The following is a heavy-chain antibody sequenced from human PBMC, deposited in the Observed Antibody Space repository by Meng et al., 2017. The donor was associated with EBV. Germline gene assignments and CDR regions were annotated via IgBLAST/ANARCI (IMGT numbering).Heavy chain of an antibody. Sequence: GQLRPSGPEVEKPGTSVKVSCQASGYTFTGYYMHWVRQAPGQGLEWMGRINPNSGGTNYAQKFQGRVTMTRDTSISTAYMELSRLRSDDTAVYYCARVGIAVAGTGDYWGQGTLVTVFS. CDR1: GYTFTGYY. V-gene: IGHV1-2*06. CDR2: INPNSGGT. J-gene: IGHJ4*02. D-gene: IGHD6-19*01. CDR3: ARVGIAVAGTGDY.